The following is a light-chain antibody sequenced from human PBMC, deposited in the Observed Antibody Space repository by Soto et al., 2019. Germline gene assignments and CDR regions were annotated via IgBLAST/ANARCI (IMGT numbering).Light chain of an antibody. CDR2: AAS. CDR1: QGIIDY. CDR3: QKYDTAPQT. J-gene: IGKJ1*01. V-gene: IGKV1-27*01. Sequence: DIQMTQSPSSLSASVGDTVTITCRASQGIIDYLAWYQQRPGKAPTLLIYAASTLHTGVPSRFSGSGAGTDFTLTIRSLQHEDVATYYCQKYDTAPQTFGPGTKVEIK.